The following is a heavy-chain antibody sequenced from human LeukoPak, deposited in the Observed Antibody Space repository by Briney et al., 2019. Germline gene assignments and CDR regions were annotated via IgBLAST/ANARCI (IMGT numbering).Heavy chain of an antibody. CDR1: GGSVSSGSYY. CDR3: AREKEYYGSGSFDY. J-gene: IGHJ4*02. CDR2: IYYSGST. V-gene: IGHV4-61*01. Sequence: PSETLSLTCTVSGGSVSSGSYYWSWIRQPPGKGLEWIGYIYYSGSTNYNPSLKSRVTISVDTSKNQFSLKLSSVTAADTAVYYCAREKEYYGSGSFDYWGQGTLVTVSS. D-gene: IGHD3-10*01.